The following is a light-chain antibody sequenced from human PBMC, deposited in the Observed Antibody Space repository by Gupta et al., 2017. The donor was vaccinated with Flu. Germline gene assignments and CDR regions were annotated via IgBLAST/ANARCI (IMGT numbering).Light chain of an antibody. Sequence: PSTLSASVGDRVTITCRASQSISSWLAWYQQKAGKAPKLLIYKASNLESGVPSRFSGSGSGTEFTLTIISLQPDDFATYYCQQDNSYPYTFGQGTKLEIK. CDR3: QQDNSYPYT. V-gene: IGKV1-5*03. J-gene: IGKJ2*01. CDR1: QSISSW. CDR2: KAS.